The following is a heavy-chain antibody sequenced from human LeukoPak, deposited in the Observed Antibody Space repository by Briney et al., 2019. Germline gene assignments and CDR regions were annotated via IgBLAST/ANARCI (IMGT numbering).Heavy chain of an antibody. J-gene: IGHJ4*02. CDR3: ARRDSSSKHFDY. CDR1: GYSFTSYW. V-gene: IGHV5-51*01. CDR2: IYPGDSDT. D-gene: IGHD6-13*01. Sequence: GVSLKISCKGSGYSFTSYWIGWVRQVPGKGLEWMGIIYPGDSDTRYSPSFQGQVTISGDKSISTAYVQWSSLKASDTAMYYCARRDSSSKHFDYWGQGTLVTVSS.